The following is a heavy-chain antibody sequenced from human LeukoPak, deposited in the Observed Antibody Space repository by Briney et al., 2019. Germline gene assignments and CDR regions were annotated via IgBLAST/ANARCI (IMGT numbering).Heavy chain of an antibody. D-gene: IGHD3-16*01. Sequence: PSGTLSLTCAVSGGSISSSNWWSWVRPPPGKGLEWIGEIYHSGNTNYNPSLKSRVIISVDTSKNQFSLKLSSVTAADTAMYYCARDSSYDYVWGSYYYYGMDVWGQGTTVTVSS. J-gene: IGHJ6*02. CDR2: IYHSGNT. CDR3: ARDSSYDYVWGSYYYYGMDV. V-gene: IGHV4-4*02. CDR1: GGSISSSNW.